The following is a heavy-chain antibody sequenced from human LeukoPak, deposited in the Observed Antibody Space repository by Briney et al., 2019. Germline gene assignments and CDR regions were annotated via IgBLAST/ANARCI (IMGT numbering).Heavy chain of an antibody. CDR3: AELGITMIGGV. D-gene: IGHD3-10*02. CDR1: GFTFSTYA. Sequence: GRSLRLSCAASGFTFSTYAMHWVRQAPGKGLEWVAVIFYDGSTAYYADSVKGRFTISRDNAKNSLYLQMNSLRAEDTAVYYCAELGITMIGGVWGKGTTVTISS. CDR2: IFYDGSTA. J-gene: IGHJ6*04. V-gene: IGHV3-30*04.